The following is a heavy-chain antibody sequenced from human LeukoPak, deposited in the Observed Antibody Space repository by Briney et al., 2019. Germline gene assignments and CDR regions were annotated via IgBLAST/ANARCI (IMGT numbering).Heavy chain of an antibody. CDR1: NASVNSYF. CDR2: IYTTGTT. J-gene: IGHJ4*02. D-gene: IGHD6-25*01. V-gene: IGHV4-4*07. Sequence: SETPSLTCTVSNASVNSYFWGWVRQPAGKGLEWLGRIYTTGTTYYNPSLKSRLTLSIETSKSQFSLTLRSATAADTAVYFCGRQGYTAAYHFFDYWSLGTLVTVSS. CDR3: GRQGYTAAYHFFDY.